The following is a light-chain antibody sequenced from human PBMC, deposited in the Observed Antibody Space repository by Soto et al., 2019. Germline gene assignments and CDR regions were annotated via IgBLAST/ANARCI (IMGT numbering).Light chain of an antibody. J-gene: IGKJ1*01. CDR2: GAS. CDR3: QQYGSSPLT. CDR1: QRVNNNY. Sequence: EIGLTESPGTLSLSPGERATLSCTASQRVNNNYVAWYQQISGQPTRVLNKGASTVVLGIPDTFSGSGSGTDFTLTITTLEPEDFAVYDCQQYGSSPLTFGQGTKVELK. V-gene: IGKV3-20*01.